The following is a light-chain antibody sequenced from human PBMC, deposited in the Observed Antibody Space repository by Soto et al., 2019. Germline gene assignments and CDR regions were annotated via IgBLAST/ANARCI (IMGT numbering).Light chain of an antibody. J-gene: IGLJ1*01. CDR3: CSYETSSTYV. Sequence: QSALTQPRSVSGSPGQSVTISCTGTSSDVGGYNYVSWYQQHPGKAPKLMIYDVSKRPSGVPDRFSASKSGNTASLTISGLQAEDEAEYYCCSYETSSTYVFGSGTKLTVL. V-gene: IGLV2-11*01. CDR1: SSDVGGYNY. CDR2: DVS.